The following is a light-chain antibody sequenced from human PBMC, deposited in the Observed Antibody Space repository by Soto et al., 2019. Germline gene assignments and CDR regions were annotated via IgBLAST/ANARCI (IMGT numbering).Light chain of an antibody. CDR1: QTVERW. V-gene: IGKV1-5*01. CDR3: QQYKDHVWT. J-gene: IGKJ1*01. CDR2: DVS. Sequence: DIQMTQSPSTLPSSVGDRVTISCRASQTVERWLAWYQQKPGKAPKLLISDVSTLERGVPSRFSGSGSATEFTLTISGLQSDYFATYYCQQYKDHVWTFGQGTKV.